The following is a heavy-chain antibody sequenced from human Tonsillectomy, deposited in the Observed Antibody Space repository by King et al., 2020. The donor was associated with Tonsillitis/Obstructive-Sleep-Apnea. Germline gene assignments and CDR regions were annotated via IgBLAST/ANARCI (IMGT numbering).Heavy chain of an antibody. D-gene: IGHD3-10*01. CDR3: ARDAEYYYGSGSYSDAFDI. CDR1: GFTFSSYG. J-gene: IGHJ3*02. CDR2: IWYDGSNK. V-gene: IGHV3-33*01. Sequence: VQLVESGGGVVQPGRSLRLSCAASGFTFSSYGMHWVRQAPGKGLEWVAVIWYDGSNKYYADSVKGRFTISRDNSKNTLYLQMNRLRAEDTAVYYCARDAEYYYGSGSYSDAFDIWGQGTMVTVSS.